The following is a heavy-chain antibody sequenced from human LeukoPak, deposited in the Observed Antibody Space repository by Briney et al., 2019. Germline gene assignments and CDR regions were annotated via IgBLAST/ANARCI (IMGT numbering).Heavy chain of an antibody. CDR1: GFIFSSYW. D-gene: IGHD3-9*01. Sequence: PGGSLRLSCAASGFIFSSYWMSWVRRAPGKGLEWVSSISSSSSYIYYADSVKGRFTISRDNAKNSLYLQMNSLRAEDTAVYYCARGMMDYDILTGYLYFDYWGQGTLVTVSS. J-gene: IGHJ4*02. V-gene: IGHV3-21*01. CDR3: ARGMMDYDILTGYLYFDY. CDR2: ISSSSSYI.